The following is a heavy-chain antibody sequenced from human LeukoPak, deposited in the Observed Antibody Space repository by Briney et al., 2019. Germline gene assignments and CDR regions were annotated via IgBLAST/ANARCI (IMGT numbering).Heavy chain of an antibody. Sequence: GGSLRLSCAASGFTFSSYSMNWVRQAPGKGLEWVSSISSSSSYIYYADSVKGRFTISRDNAKNSLYLQMNSLRAEDTAVYYCAREIPIAVAVNYDEGYPDYWGQGTLVTVSS. J-gene: IGHJ4*02. CDR2: ISSSSSYI. CDR1: GFTFSSYS. V-gene: IGHV3-21*01. D-gene: IGHD6-19*01. CDR3: AREIPIAVAVNYDEGYPDY.